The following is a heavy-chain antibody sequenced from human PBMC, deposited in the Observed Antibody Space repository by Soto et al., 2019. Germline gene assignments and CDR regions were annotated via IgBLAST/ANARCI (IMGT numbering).Heavy chain of an antibody. Sequence: TVGSLRLSCATSGFTFSNYAMSWVRQAPGKGLDWVSASRGNGETFYADSVRGRFTISRDNSKNTLYLQMNSLRAEDTAVYYCAKIGWAPVVADWEFDHWGQGTLVTVSS. CDR1: GFTFSNYA. CDR3: AKIGWAPVVADWEFDH. CDR2: SRGNGET. D-gene: IGHD2-15*01. J-gene: IGHJ4*02. V-gene: IGHV3-23*01.